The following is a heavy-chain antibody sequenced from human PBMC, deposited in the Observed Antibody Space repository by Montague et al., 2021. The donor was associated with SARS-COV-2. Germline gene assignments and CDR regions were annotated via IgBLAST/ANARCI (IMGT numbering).Heavy chain of an antibody. CDR1: GYSFTSYW. Sequence: QSGAEVKKPGESLRISCKGSGYSFTSYWISWVRQMPGKGLEWMGXIDPSDSYTNYSPSFQGHVTISADKSISTAYLQWSSLKASDTAMYYCAILLAGSNWFDPWGQGTLVTVSS. D-gene: IGHD6-19*01. CDR2: IDPSDSYT. J-gene: IGHJ5*02. CDR3: AILLAGSNWFDP. V-gene: IGHV5-10-1*01.